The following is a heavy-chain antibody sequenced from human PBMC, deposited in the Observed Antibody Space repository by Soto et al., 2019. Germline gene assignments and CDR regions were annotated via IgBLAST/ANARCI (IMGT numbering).Heavy chain of an antibody. J-gene: IGHJ6*02. CDR1: GGSLRGYN. D-gene: IGHD3-10*01. CDR3: ARGGAQAFRGSGTYHFGYGMDV. V-gene: IGHV4-34*02. Sequence: QVQLQQWGAGLLKPSETLSLRCAVSGGSLRGYNWIWIRQSPGMGLRWIGKLNHGGTTNYNPSLNSLVITSVDTSKNQVSLKLNSVSAADTAVYFCARGGAQAFRGSGTYHFGYGMDVWGQGIAVTASS. CDR2: LNHGGTT.